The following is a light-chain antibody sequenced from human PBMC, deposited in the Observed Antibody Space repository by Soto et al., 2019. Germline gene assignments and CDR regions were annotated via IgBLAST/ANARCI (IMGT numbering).Light chain of an antibody. CDR2: DDN. CDR3: GSWDSSLSAYV. J-gene: IGLJ1*01. V-gene: IGLV1-51*01. CDR1: SSNIGGNS. Sequence: QSAMTQPPSVSAAPGQTVTISCSGSSSNIGGNSVSWYQQLPGTAPKLLIYDDNKRPSGIPDRFSGSKSGTSATLGITGFQTGDEADDYCGSWDSSLSAYVFGTGTKLTVL.